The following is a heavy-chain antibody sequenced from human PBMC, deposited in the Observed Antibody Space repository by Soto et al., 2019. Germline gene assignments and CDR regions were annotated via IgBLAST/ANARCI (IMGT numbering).Heavy chain of an antibody. J-gene: IGHJ4*02. CDR2: LNPNGTFT. D-gene: IGHD7-27*01. CDR3: ARGGTSTTYWGPFYN. CDR1: GFTFSGYW. V-gene: IGHV3-74*01. Sequence: EVQLVESGGGLVQPGGSLRLSCAGSGFTFSGYWMHWVRQAPGKGPVWVSRLNPNGTFTTNADSVKGRFTISRDNAKNKVYLQMNRLRADDTGVYYCARGGTSTTYWGPFYNWGQGTLVTVSS.